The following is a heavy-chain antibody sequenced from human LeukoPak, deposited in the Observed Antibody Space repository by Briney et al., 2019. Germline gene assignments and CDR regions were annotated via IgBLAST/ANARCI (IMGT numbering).Heavy chain of an antibody. CDR1: GYSISSGYY. Sequence: SETLSLTCAVSGYSISSGYYWGWIRQPQGKGLVWIGTIYHSGSTYYNPSLKSRVSISVDTSKNQFSLKLSSVTAADTAVYFCARDVYTGYDYQATTHAFDIWGQGTMVTVSS. CDR2: IYHSGST. D-gene: IGHD5-12*01. V-gene: IGHV4-38-2*02. CDR3: ARDVYTGYDYQATTHAFDI. J-gene: IGHJ3*02.